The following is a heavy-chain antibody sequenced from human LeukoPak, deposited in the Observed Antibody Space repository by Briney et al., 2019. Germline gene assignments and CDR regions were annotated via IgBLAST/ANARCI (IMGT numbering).Heavy chain of an antibody. V-gene: IGHV1-2*02. J-gene: IGHJ4*02. Sequence: DSVTVSCKASGYTFTSYYIHWVRHAPGQELEWMGWSNPNNGGTNYPQKFQVRVTMTRDTSISTAYMELSRLRSDGTGECSCGTHTAMADYWGQGTLVTVSS. CDR1: GYTFTSYY. CDR2: SNPNNGGT. CDR3: GTHTAMADY. D-gene: IGHD5-18*01.